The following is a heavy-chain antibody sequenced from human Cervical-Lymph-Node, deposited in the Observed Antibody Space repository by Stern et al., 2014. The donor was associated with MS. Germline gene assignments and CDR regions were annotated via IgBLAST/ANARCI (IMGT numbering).Heavy chain of an antibody. D-gene: IGHD5/OR15-5a*01. CDR2: IYHTGKT. V-gene: IGHV4-30-2*01. CDR1: GGSIDSGGYS. Sequence: QVQLVESGSGLLKPSQTLSLTCAVSGGSIDSGGYSWTWIRQPPGEGLEWIGYIYHTGKTDYNPSLKSRATISLDRSRNQFSLKLTSVTAADTAVYYCASAYVYGEIDYWGQGTLVTVSS. J-gene: IGHJ4*02. CDR3: ASAYVYGEIDY.